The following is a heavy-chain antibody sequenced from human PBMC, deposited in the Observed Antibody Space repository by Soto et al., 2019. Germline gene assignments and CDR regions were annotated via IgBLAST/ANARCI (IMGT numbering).Heavy chain of an antibody. J-gene: IGHJ1*01. Sequence: QVQLVESGGGVVQPGRSLRLSCAASGFTFSSYAMHWVRQAPGKGLEWVAVISYDGSNKYYADSVKGRFTISRDNSKNTLYLQMSSLRAEATAVYYCARGALCGGDCPGYFQHWGQGTLVTVSS. CDR2: ISYDGSNK. V-gene: IGHV3-30-3*01. D-gene: IGHD2-21*02. CDR3: ARGALCGGDCPGYFQH. CDR1: GFTFSSYA.